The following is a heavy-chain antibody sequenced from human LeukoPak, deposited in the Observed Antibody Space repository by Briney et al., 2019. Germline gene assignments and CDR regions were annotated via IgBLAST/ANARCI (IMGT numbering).Heavy chain of an antibody. CDR3: AKDRSYYDFWSGYYAFDI. CDR2: ISGSGGNT. V-gene: IGHV3-23*01. Sequence: GGSLRLSCAASGFTFRSYAMSWVRQAPGKGLEWVSGISGSGGNTDYADSVKGRFTISRDNSWNTLYLQMNSLRAEDTAVYYCAKDRSYYDFWSGYYAFDIWGQGTMVTVSS. D-gene: IGHD3-3*01. J-gene: IGHJ3*02. CDR1: GFTFRSYA.